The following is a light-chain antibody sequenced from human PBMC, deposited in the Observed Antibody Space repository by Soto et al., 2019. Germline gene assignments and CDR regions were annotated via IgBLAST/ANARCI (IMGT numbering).Light chain of an antibody. CDR2: WAS. Sequence: DIVMTQSPDSLAVSLGERATINCKSSQSVFYSSYSQEYLAWYQQKPGQPPKLLIYWASTREFGVPDRFSGSGSGTDFTLTISSLQAEDVAVYYCQQYYSSPFTFGPGTKVDTK. J-gene: IGKJ3*01. CDR3: QQYYSSPFT. CDR1: QSVFYSSYSQEY. V-gene: IGKV4-1*01.